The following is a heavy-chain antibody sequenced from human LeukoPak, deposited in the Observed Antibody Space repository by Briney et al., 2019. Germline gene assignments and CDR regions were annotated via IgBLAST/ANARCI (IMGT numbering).Heavy chain of an antibody. CDR2: IKSKTDGGTT. V-gene: IGHV3-15*01. CDR3: TTDFTDSGGYDSLYFDY. CDR1: GFTFSSYA. D-gene: IGHD5-12*01. Sequence: KPGGSLRLSCAVSGFTFSSYAMNWVRQAPGKGLEWVGRIKSKTDGGTTDYAAPVKGRFTISRDDSKNTLYLQMNSLKTEDTAVYYCTTDFTDSGGYDSLYFDYWGQGTLVTVSS. J-gene: IGHJ4*02.